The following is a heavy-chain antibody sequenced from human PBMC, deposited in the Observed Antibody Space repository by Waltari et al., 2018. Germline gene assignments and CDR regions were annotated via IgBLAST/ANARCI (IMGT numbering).Heavy chain of an antibody. CDR1: GGSISSGDYY. Sequence: QVQLQESGPGLVKTSQTLSLTCTVSGGSISSGDYYWSWIRQPPGKGLEWIGYIYYSGSTYYNPSLKSRVTISVDTSKNQFSLKLSSVTAADTAVYYCARGYGGNAGWFGGYYFDYWGQGTLVTVSS. CDR2: IYYSGST. D-gene: IGHD2-15*01. V-gene: IGHV4-30-4*08. CDR3: ARGYGGNAGWFGGYYFDY. J-gene: IGHJ4*02.